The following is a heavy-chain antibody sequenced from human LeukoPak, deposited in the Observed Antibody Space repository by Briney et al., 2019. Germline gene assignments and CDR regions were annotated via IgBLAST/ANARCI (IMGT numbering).Heavy chain of an antibody. J-gene: IGHJ6*03. Sequence: PGGSLRLSCDASGFTFGLYTITWVRQAPGKGLEWVSSITNTGAYINYADSVKGRFTISRDNAKNSLYLQMDSLRAEDTAVYYCARVATGATTSNYFYYYMDVWGRGTTVTVSS. CDR3: ARVATGATTSNYFYYYMDV. D-gene: IGHD1-26*01. CDR2: ITNTGAYI. V-gene: IGHV3-21*01. CDR1: GFTFGLYT.